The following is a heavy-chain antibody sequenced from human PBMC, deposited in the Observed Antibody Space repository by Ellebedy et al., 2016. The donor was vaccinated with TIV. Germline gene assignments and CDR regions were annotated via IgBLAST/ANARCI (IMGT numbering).Heavy chain of an antibody. CDR1: GHTFDTYY. V-gene: IGHV1-2*02. CDR3: AQRTAADYGDYSLDA. D-gene: IGHD4-17*01. J-gene: IGHJ6*02. CDR2: INPPVGDT. Sequence: AASVKVSCKAPGHTFDTYYLQWVRQAPGRGLEWMGWINPPVGDTKYAEKFRGRVTMTRDMSINTAYMQLNSLTTDDTAVYYCAQRTAADYGDYSLDAWGQGTTVTVSS.